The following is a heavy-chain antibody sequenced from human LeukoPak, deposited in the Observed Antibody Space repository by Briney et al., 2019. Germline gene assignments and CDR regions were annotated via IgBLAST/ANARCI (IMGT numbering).Heavy chain of an antibody. V-gene: IGHV3-23*01. CDR2: ISGGGGIT. D-gene: IGHD3-9*01. CDR1: GFTLISNA. Sequence: GGSLRLSCAASGFTLISNAMSWVRQAPGKGLEWVAAISGGGGITYYADSVKGRFTISRDNSKNTLYLQMNSLRAEDTALYYCAKFSGYTYYFDYWGQGALVTVSS. CDR3: AKFSGYTYYFDY. J-gene: IGHJ4*02.